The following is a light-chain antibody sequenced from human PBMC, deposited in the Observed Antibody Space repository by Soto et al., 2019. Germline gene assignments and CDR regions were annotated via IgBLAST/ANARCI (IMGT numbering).Light chain of an antibody. J-gene: IGLJ2*01. V-gene: IGLV2-14*01. CDR1: SSDVCSYKY. Sequence: QSVLTQPASVSGSPGQSITISCTGTSSDVCSYKYVSWYKHYPGKAPKLIIYEVSNRPSGVSDRFSGSKSGNTASLTISGLQAEDEADYCCISYTTISTVLFGGGTKVTVL. CDR3: ISYTTISTVL. CDR2: EVS.